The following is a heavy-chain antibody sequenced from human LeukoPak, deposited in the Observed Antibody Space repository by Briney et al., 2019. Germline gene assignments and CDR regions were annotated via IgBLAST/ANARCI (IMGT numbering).Heavy chain of an antibody. D-gene: IGHD5-18*01. CDR3: AKVRRIQLCLDY. CDR2: ISGSGGST. CDR1: GFTFSTYA. V-gene: IGHV3-23*01. J-gene: IGHJ4*02. Sequence: PGGSLRLSCAASGFTFSTYAMSWVRQAPGKGLEWVSAISGSGGSTYYADSVKGRFTISRDNSKNTLYLQMNSLRAEDTAVYYCAKVRRIQLCLDYWGQGTLVTVSS.